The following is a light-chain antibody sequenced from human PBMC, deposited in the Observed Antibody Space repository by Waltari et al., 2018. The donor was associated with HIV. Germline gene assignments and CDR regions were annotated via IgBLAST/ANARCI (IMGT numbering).Light chain of an antibody. CDR2: KDT. CDR1: ALAKQY. J-gene: IGLJ3*02. V-gene: IGLV3-25*03. CDR3: QSADTRGSYLV. Sequence: SYELTQPPSVSVSPGQTARITCSGDALAKQYAYWYQQKPGQAPVVVIYKDTERPSGIPWRFSGSTSGTTVTLTISGLQAEDEADYYCQSADTRGSYLVFGGGTKLTLL.